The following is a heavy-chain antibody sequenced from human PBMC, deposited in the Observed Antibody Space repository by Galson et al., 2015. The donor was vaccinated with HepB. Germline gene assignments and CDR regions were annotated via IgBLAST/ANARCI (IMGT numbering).Heavy chain of an antibody. V-gene: IGHV4-39*01. D-gene: IGHD3-3*01. Sequence: ETLSLTCSVSGASISSASSSYYWGWIRQPPGKGLEWIGSVHFTGRTYYSAALKSRVTISVDTSKNQFSLKMTSVTAADTAVYYCARQGGVVIMSWFDPWGQGTLVTVSS. CDR2: VHFTGRT. CDR3: ARQGGVVIMSWFDP. J-gene: IGHJ5*02. CDR1: GASISSASSSYY.